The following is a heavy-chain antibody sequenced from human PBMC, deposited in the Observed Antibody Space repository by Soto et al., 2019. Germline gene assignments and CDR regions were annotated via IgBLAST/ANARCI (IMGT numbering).Heavy chain of an antibody. CDR2: IYYSGST. Sequence: QMQLQESGPGLVKPSETLSLTCTVSGGSVSSGSYYWSWIRQPPGKGLEWIGYIYYSGSTNYNPSLKSRVTISVDTSKNQFSLKLSSVTAADTAVYYCAGGIVVVTPYYWGQGTLVTVSS. CDR1: GGSVSSGSYY. V-gene: IGHV4-61*01. J-gene: IGHJ4*02. CDR3: AGGIVVVTPYY. D-gene: IGHD2-21*02.